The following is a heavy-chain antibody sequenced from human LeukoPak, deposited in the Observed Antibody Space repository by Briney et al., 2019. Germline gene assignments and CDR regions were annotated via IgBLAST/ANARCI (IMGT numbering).Heavy chain of an antibody. V-gene: IGHV1-2*06. D-gene: IGHD7-27*01. J-gene: IGHJ4*02. CDR1: GYTFTGHY. CDR3: ARGATAGTGDLGY. Sequence: ASVKVSCEASGYTFTGHYMHWVRQAAGQGLEWMGRINPNSGGTIYAQKFQGRVTMTRDTSISTAYMELSRLRSDDTAVYYCARGATAGTGDLGYWGQGTLVTVSS. CDR2: INPNSGGT.